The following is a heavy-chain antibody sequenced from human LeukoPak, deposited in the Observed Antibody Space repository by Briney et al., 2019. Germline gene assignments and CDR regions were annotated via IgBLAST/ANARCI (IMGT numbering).Heavy chain of an antibody. D-gene: IGHD2-2*02. CDR2: IYYSGST. CDR1: GGSISSSSYY. J-gene: IGHJ6*02. Sequence: KPSETLSLTCTVSGGSISSSSYYWGWIRQPPGKGLEWIGSIYYSGSTYYNPSLKSRVTLSVDTSKNQFSLKLSSVTAADTAVYYCARVAIPGPKGDYGMDVWGQGTTVTVSS. V-gene: IGHV4-39*01. CDR3: ARVAIPGPKGDYGMDV.